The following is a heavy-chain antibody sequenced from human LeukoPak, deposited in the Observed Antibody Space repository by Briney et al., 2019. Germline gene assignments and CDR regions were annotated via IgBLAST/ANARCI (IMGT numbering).Heavy chain of an antibody. CDR3: ARGVVVPAASFDY. J-gene: IGHJ4*02. CDR2: MNPNSGDT. D-gene: IGHD2-2*01. CDR1: GYTFTSYD. V-gene: IGHV1-8*01. Sequence: ASVKVSCTASGYTFTSYDINWVRQATGQGLEWMGWMNPNSGDTGYAQKFQGRVTMTRNTSISTAYMELSSLRSEDTAVYYCARGVVVPAASFDYWGQGTLVTVSS.